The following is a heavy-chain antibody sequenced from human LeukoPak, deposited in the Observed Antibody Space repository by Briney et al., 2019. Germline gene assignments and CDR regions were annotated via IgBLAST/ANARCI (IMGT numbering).Heavy chain of an antibody. V-gene: IGHV3-64*01. CDR2: ISYNGGST. D-gene: IGHD3-3*02. J-gene: IGHJ6*04. Sequence: LTGGSLRLSCAASGFTFSNYAMHWVRQAPGKGLEYVSAISYNGGSTYYANSVKGRFTISRDNSKNTLYLQMGSLIAEDMAVYYCARRFAAQLAFVDVWGKGTTVTISS. CDR3: ARRFAAQLAFVDV. CDR1: GFTFSNYA.